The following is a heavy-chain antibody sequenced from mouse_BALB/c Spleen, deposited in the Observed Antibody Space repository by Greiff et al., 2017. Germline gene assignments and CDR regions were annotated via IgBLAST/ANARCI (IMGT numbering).Heavy chain of an antibody. J-gene: IGHJ4*01. CDR2: INPSSGYT. V-gene: IGHV1-4*01. CDR3: ARDLLWSPFYAMDY. D-gene: IGHD2-1*01. CDR1: GYTFTSYT. Sequence: QVQLKQSGAELARPGASVKMSCKASGYTFTSYTMHWVKQRPGQGLEWIGYINPSSGYTNFNQKFKDKATLTADKSSSTAYMQLSSLTSEDSAVYYCARDLLWSPFYAMDYWGQGTSVTVSS.